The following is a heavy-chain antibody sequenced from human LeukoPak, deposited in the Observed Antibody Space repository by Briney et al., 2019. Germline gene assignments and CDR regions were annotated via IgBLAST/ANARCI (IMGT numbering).Heavy chain of an antibody. D-gene: IGHD7-27*01. CDR1: GYTFTSYD. CDR3: ARGPPNWGFDY. V-gene: IGHV1-8*01. J-gene: IGHJ4*02. CDR2: MSPKSGNT. Sequence: VASVTVSCKASGYTFTSYDINWVRLAPGQGHEWMGWMSPKSGNTGYAQKFQGRVTMTRNTSTSTAYMELSSLRSEDTAVYYCARGPPNWGFDYWGQGTLVTVSS.